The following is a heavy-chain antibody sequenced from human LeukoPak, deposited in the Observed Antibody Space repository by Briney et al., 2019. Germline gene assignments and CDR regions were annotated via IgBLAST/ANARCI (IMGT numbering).Heavy chain of an antibody. CDR1: GFSFSTYA. CDR2: ISGSGGST. V-gene: IGHV3-23*01. Sequence: GGSLRLSCAASGFSFSTYAMSWVRQAPGKGLEWVSAISGSGGSTYYADSVRGRFTISRDNSKNTLYLQMNSLRAEDTAVYYCAKLVPNWNYFEYWGQGTLVTVFS. J-gene: IGHJ4*02. D-gene: IGHD1-1*01. CDR3: AKLVPNWNYFEY.